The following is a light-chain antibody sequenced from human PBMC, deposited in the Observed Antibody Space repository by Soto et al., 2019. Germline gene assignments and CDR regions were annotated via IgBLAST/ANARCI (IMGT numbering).Light chain of an antibody. CDR3: QRYGDLLTFT. CDR2: GAS. Sequence: EIVLTQSPGTLSLSPGERATLSCRASQSIRSTYLAWYQQKPGQAPRLLIYGASSRATGIPDRFSGSGSGTDFTLTISRLEPEDFAVYYCQRYGDLLTFTFGVGTKVDIK. J-gene: IGKJ4*01. CDR1: QSIRSTY. V-gene: IGKV3-20*01.